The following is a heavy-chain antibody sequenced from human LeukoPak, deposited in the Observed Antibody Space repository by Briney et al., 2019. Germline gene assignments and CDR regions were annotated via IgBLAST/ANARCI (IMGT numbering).Heavy chain of an antibody. V-gene: IGHV4-34*01. CDR2: INHSGST. Sequence: SETLSLTCSVSGGSISSYYWSWIRQPPGKGLEWIGEINHSGSTNYNPSLKSRVTISVDTSKNQFSLKLSSVTAADTAVYYCAGTGGDCSFDYWGQGTLVTVSS. J-gene: IGHJ4*02. CDR3: AGTGGDCSFDY. CDR1: GGSISSYY. D-gene: IGHD2-21*02.